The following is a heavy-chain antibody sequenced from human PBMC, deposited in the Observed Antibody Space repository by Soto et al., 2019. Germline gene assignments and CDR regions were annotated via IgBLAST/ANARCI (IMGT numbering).Heavy chain of an antibody. CDR1: GGSINSGGYY. CDR2: IYYSGST. J-gene: IGHJ4*02. Sequence: SEPLSLTCTISGGSINSGGYYSSWVRQNPGKGLEWIGYIYYSGSTYYNPSLKSRVTISVDTSKNQFSLKLSSVTAADTAVYYCARSGYSYGPNPLLYWGQGTLVTVS. CDR3: ARSGYSYGPNPLLY. V-gene: IGHV4-31*03. D-gene: IGHD5-18*01.